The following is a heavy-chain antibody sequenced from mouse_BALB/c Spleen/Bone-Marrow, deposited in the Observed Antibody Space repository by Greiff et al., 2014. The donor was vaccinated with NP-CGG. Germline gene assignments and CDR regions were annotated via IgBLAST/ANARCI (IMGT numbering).Heavy chain of an antibody. CDR2: ISSGGSYT. D-gene: IGHD1-1*01. CDR1: GFTFSSYT. V-gene: IGHV5-6-4*01. Sequence: EVMLVESGGGLVKPGGSLKLPCAASGFTFSSYTMSWVRQTPEKRLEWVATISSGGSYTYYPDSVKGRFTISRDNAKNTLYLQMSSLKSEDTAMYYCTRDPYYYGSSYAMDYWGQGTSVTVSS. CDR3: TRDPYYYGSSYAMDY. J-gene: IGHJ4*01.